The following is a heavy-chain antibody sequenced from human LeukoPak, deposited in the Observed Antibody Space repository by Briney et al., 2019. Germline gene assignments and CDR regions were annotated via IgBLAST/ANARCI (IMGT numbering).Heavy chain of an antibody. D-gene: IGHD4-17*01. CDR1: GYSISSGYY. J-gene: IGHJ6*03. V-gene: IGHV4-38-2*02. CDR3: ARLVTEYGDYATYYYYYMDV. Sequence: PSETLSLTCTVSGYSISSGYYWGWIRQPPGKGLEWIGNIFHSETTYYNPSLKSRVTISVDTSKNQFSLKLSSVTAADTAVYYCARLVTEYGDYATYYYYYMDVWGKGTTVTISS. CDR2: IFHSETT.